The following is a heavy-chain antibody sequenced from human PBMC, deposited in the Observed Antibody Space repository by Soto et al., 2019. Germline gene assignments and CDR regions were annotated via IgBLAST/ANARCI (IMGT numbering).Heavy chain of an antibody. J-gene: IGHJ4*02. CDR1: GFSLSNARMG. CDR2: IFSNDEK. D-gene: IGHD6-13*01. Sequence: QVTLKESGPVLVKPTETLTLTCTVSGFSLSNARMGVSWIRQPPGKALEWLAHIFSNDEKSYSTSLKSRLTISKDTSKSQVVLNMTNMDPVDTATYYCARIRFGSCWFYYFDYWGQGTLVTVSS. V-gene: IGHV2-26*01. CDR3: ARIRFGSCWFYYFDY.